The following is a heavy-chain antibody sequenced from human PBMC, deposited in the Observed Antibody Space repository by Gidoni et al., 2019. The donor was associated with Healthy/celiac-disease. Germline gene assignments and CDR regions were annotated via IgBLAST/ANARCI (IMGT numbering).Heavy chain of an antibody. J-gene: IGHJ6*02. CDR3: ARDSLAGSYYYYGMDV. CDR1: GFTFSSYA. V-gene: IGHV3-30-3*01. Sequence: QVQLVESGGGVVQPGRSLRLSCAASGFTFSSYAMHWVRQAPGKGLEWVAVISYDGSNKYYADSVKGRFTISRDNSKNTLYLQMNSLRAEDTAVYYCARDSLAGSYYYYGMDVWGQGTTVTVSS. CDR2: ISYDGSNK.